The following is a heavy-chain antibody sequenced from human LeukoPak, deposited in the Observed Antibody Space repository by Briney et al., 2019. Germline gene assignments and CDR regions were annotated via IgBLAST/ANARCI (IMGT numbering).Heavy chain of an antibody. V-gene: IGHV4-59*01. CDR2: IYYSGST. J-gene: IGHJ4*02. CDR3: ARDGYSYGLDY. Sequence: SETLSLTCTVSGGSISSYYWSWIRQPPGKGLEWIGYIYYSGSTNYNPSLKSRVTISVDTSKNQFSLKLSSVTAAGTAVYYCARDGYSYGLDYWGQGTLVTVSS. CDR1: GGSISSYY. D-gene: IGHD5-18*01.